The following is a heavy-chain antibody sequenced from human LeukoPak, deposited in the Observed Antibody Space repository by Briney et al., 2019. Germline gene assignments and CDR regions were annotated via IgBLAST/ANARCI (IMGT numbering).Heavy chain of an antibody. J-gene: IGHJ4*02. CDR3: ARDNRWIAAAGTGSPLYYFDY. CDR2: IGAYNGNT. Sequence: ASVKVSCKASGYTFTSYGISWVRQAPGQGLEWMGWIGAYNGNTNYAQKLQGRVTMTTDTSTSTAYMELRSLRSDDTTVCYCARDNRWIAAAGTGSPLYYFDYWGQGTLVTVSS. D-gene: IGHD6-13*01. CDR1: GYTFTSYG. V-gene: IGHV1-18*04.